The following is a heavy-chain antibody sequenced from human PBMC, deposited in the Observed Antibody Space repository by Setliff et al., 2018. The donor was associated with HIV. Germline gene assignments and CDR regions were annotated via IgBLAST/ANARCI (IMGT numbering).Heavy chain of an antibody. CDR3: ARAPATTHDFDH. V-gene: IGHV4-34*01. J-gene: IGHJ4*02. D-gene: IGHD1-1*01. CDR2: INHSGNT. CDR1: GGSFSGYY. Sequence: TSETLSLTCAVYGGSFSGYYWNWIRQPPGKGLDWIEEINHSGNTNYNPSLKSRVTISIDTSKNQFSLRLTSVTAADTAVYYCARAPATTHDFDHWGQGTLVTVSS.